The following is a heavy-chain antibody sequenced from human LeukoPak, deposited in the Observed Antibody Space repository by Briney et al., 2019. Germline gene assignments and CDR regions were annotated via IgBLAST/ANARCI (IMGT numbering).Heavy chain of an antibody. V-gene: IGHV3-23*01. CDR1: GFTFSSYA. J-gene: IGHJ6*02. CDR2: ISGSGGST. Sequence: GGSLILSCVVSGFTFSSYAMSWVRQAPGKGLEWVSAISGSGGSTYYADSVKGRFTISRDNSKNTLYLQMNSLRAEDTAVYYCAKVSAAAPYYYGMDVWGQGTTVTVSS. D-gene: IGHD6-13*01. CDR3: AKVSAAAPYYYGMDV.